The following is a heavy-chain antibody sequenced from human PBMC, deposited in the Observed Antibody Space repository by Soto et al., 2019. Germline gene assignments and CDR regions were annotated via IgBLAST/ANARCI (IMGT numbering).Heavy chain of an antibody. J-gene: IGHJ4*02. Sequence: EVQLVESGGGLIQPGGSLRLSCAASGFTVSSNYMSWVRQAPGKGLEWDSVLYSGGTTYYADSVRGRFTISRDNSKNTLYLQMNSLRAEDTAVYYCARDQSDNNWGGFDYWGQGTLVTVSS. V-gene: IGHV3-53*01. CDR3: ARDQSDNNWGGFDY. D-gene: IGHD3-16*01. CDR1: GFTVSSNY. CDR2: LYSGGTT.